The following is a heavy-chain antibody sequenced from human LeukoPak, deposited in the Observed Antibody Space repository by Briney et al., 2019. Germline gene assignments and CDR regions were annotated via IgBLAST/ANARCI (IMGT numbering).Heavy chain of an antibody. CDR2: ISSSGSTI. CDR1: GFTFSDYY. V-gene: IGHV3-11*04. Sequence: GGSLRLSCAASGFTFSDYYMSWIRQAPGKGLEWVSYISSSGSTIYYADSVKGRFTISRDNAKNPLYLQMNSLRAEDTAVYYCARDPTSDYYMDVWGKGTTVTVSS. D-gene: IGHD3-16*01. CDR3: ARDPTSDYYMDV. J-gene: IGHJ6*03.